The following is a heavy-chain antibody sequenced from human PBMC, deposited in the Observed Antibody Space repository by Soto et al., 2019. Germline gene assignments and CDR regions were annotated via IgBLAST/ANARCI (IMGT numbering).Heavy chain of an antibody. V-gene: IGHV4-34*01. CDR1: GGSFSGYY. Sequence: QVQLQQWGAGLLKPSETLSLTCAVYGGSFSGYYWSWIRQPPGKGLEWIGEIYYSGRTNYNPSLKSRVPVSVDPSKNQVSLKLSSVTAAGTAVYYCARGTREGWYFDLWGRGTLVTVSS. J-gene: IGHJ2*01. CDR2: IYYSGRT. CDR3: ARGTREGWYFDL.